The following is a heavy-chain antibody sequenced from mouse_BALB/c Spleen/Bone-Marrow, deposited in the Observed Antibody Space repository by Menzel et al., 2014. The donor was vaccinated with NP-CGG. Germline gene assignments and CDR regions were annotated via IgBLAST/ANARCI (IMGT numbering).Heavy chain of an antibody. D-gene: IGHD1-1*02. CDR2: IYPGDGNT. V-gene: IGHV1-82*01. CDR3: ARRRTFITSVVDYFDV. CDR1: GYVFXSSW. Sequence: QVQLQQSGPELVKPGAPVKISCRASGYVFXSSWMNWVKQRPGQGLEWIGRIYPGDGNTNYNGKFKGKATLTADTSSSTAYMQISSLTSVDSAVYFCARRRTFITSVVDYFDVWGAGTTVTVSS. J-gene: IGHJ1*01.